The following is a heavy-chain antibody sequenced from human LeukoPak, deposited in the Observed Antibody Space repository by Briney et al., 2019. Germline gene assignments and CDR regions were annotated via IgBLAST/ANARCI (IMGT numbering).Heavy chain of an antibody. V-gene: IGHV1-2*02. J-gene: IGHJ5*02. CDR2: INPNSGGT. D-gene: IGHD3-22*01. Sequence: GASVKVSCKASGYTFTGYYMHWVRQAPGQGLEWMGWINPNSGGTNYAQKSQGRVTMTRDTSISTAYMELSRLRSDDTAVYYCASQRITMIVVDPNWFDPWGQGTLVTVSS. CDR1: GYTFTGYY. CDR3: ASQRITMIVVDPNWFDP.